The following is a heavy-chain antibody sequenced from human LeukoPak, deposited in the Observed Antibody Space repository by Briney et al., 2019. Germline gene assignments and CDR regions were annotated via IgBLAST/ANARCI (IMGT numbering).Heavy chain of an antibody. J-gene: IGHJ5*02. CDR1: GFIFSSYG. CDR2: ISYDGSKK. D-gene: IGHD3-10*01. V-gene: IGHV3-30*18. Sequence: GGSLRLSCAASGFIFSSYGMHWVRQAPGKGLEWVAIISYDGSKKYYGDSVKGRFTISRDNSKNTLYLQMNSLRAEDTAVYYCAKAYYGSGSPLDWFDPWGQGTLVTVSS. CDR3: AKAYYGSGSPLDWFDP.